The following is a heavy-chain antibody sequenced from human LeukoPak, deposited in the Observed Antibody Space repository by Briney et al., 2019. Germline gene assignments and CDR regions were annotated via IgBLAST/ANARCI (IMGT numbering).Heavy chain of an antibody. CDR1: GYTFTSYG. CDR2: ISAYNGNT. D-gene: IGHD3-22*01. CDR3: ARFRKNYYDSSGYYYYYYYMDV. Sequence: GALVKVSCKASGYTFTSYGISWVRQAPGQGLEWMGWISAYNGNTNYAQKLQGRVTMTTDTSTSTAYMELRSLRSDDTAVYYCARFRKNYYDSSGYYYYYYYMDVWGKGTTVTVSS. V-gene: IGHV1-18*01. J-gene: IGHJ6*03.